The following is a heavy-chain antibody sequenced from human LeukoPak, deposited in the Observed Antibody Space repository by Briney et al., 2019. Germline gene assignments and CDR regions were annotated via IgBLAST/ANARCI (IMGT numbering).Heavy chain of an antibody. CDR3: ASVPPGDIGVVPAHLDD. CDR2: MNPNSGNT. Sequence: ASVKVSLKASGYTFTSYDIYWVRQATGQGMEWVGWMNPNSGNTGYGKKSQGRVTMTRNTSISTAYMNLSSLSSDDWAMYYCASVPPGDIGVVPAHLDDWGQGTLVTASS. V-gene: IGHV1-8*02. D-gene: IGHD2-2*01. CDR1: GYTFTSYD. J-gene: IGHJ4*02.